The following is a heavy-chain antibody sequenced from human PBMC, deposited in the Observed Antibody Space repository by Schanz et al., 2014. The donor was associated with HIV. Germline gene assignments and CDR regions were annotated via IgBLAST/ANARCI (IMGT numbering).Heavy chain of an antibody. CDR3: ARALGRFRLYHLDY. J-gene: IGHJ4*02. D-gene: IGHD3-16*01. Sequence: EEQLVASGGGLVQPGGSLRLSCAASGFTLSSYWMSWVRQAPGKGLEWVANIKQDGSEKYYVDSVKGRFTISSDNTENSLYLQMNSLRAEDTAVYYCARALGRFRLYHLDYWGQGTLVTVSS. V-gene: IGHV3-7*01. CDR1: GFTLSSYW. CDR2: IKQDGSEK.